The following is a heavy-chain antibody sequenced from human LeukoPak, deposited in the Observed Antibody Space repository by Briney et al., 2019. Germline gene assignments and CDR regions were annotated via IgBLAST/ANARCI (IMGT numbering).Heavy chain of an antibody. CDR1: GFTFSSYA. J-gene: IGHJ3*02. CDR3: AKDQTILGAFDI. Sequence: PGGSLRLSCAASGFTFSSYAMSWVRQAPGKGLEWVSAISGSGGSTYYADSVKSRFTISRDNSKNTLYLQMNSLRAEDTAVYYCAKDQTILGAFDIWGQGTMVTVSS. CDR2: ISGSGGST. V-gene: IGHV3-23*01. D-gene: IGHD3-3*01.